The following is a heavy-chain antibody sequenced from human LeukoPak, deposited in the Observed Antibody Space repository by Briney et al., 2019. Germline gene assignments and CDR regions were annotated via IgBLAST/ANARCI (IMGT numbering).Heavy chain of an antibody. J-gene: IGHJ4*02. CDR2: INPSGGST. Sequence: GASVKVSCKASGYTFTSYYMHWVRQAPGQGLEWMGIINPSGGSTSYAQKFQGRVTMTRDTSTSTVYMELSSLRSEDTAVYYCARDQVPRIAAAGSDYWGQGTLVTVSS. CDR3: ARDQVPRIAAAGSDY. V-gene: IGHV1-46*01. CDR1: GYTFTSYY. D-gene: IGHD6-13*01.